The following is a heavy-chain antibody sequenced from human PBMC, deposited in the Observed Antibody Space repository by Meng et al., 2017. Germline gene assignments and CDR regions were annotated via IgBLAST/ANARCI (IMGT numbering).Heavy chain of an antibody. CDR3: VRDKTVGATIFDC. CDR2: IKQDGSEK. D-gene: IGHD1-26*01. Sequence: GGFLRPSCAASGLTFNSHWMSWVRQAPGKGLEWVANIKQDGSEKYYVDSVEGRFTISRDNAKNSLSLEMNSLRVEDTAVYYCVRDKTVGATIFDCWGQGTLVTVSS. CDR1: GLTFNSHW. J-gene: IGHJ4*02. V-gene: IGHV3-7*01.